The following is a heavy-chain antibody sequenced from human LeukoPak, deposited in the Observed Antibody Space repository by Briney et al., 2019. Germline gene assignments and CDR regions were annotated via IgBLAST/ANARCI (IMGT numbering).Heavy chain of an antibody. D-gene: IGHD3-22*01. V-gene: IGHV1-69*05. J-gene: IGHJ4*02. CDR3: ARDNYYDSSGYSLGGY. Sequence: GASVKVSCKASGGTFSSYAISWVRQAPGQGLEWMGGIIPIFGTANYAQKFRGRVTITTDESTSTAHMELSSLRSEDTAVYYCARDNYYDSSGYSLGGYWGQGTLVTVSS. CDR1: GGTFSSYA. CDR2: IIPIFGTA.